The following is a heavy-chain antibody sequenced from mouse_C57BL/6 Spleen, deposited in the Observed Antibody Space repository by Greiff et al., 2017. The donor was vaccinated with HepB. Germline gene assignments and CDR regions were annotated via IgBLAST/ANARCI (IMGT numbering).Heavy chain of an antibody. CDR2: ISDGGSYT. CDR3: ARGVITTVVARYFDV. V-gene: IGHV5-4*03. D-gene: IGHD1-1*01. Sequence: EVKLMESGGGLVKPGGSLKLSCAASGFTFSSYAMSWVRQTPEKRLEWVATISDGGSYTYYPDNVKGRFTISRDNAKNNLYLQMSHLKSEDTAMYYCARGVITTVVARYFDVWGTGTTVTVSS. CDR1: GFTFSSYA. J-gene: IGHJ1*03.